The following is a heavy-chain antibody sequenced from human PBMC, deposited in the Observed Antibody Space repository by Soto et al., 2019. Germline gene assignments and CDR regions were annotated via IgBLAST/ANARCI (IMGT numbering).Heavy chain of an antibody. Sequence: SETLSFTCTFSGGSISSRSYHWGWIRQPPGKGLEWIGSIYYSGSTYYNPSLKSRVTISVDTSKSQFSLKLSSVTAADTAVYYCAAQPVYIWGRHRRRSYYFDYRGEGTLVTLSS. D-gene: IGHD3-16*02. J-gene: IGHJ4*02. V-gene: IGHV4-39*01. CDR2: IYYSGST. CDR1: GGSISSRSYH. CDR3: AAQPVYIWGRHRRRSYYFDY.